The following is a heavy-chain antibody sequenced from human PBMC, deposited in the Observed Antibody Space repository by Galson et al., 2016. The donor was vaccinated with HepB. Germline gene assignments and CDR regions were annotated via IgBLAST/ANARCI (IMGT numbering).Heavy chain of an antibody. D-gene: IGHD2/OR15-2a*01. J-gene: IGHJ6*02. CDR1: GFTFRSYG. Sequence: SLRLSCATSGFTFRSYGLHWVRQAPGGGLEWVALISDDGSETHYADRVQGRFTISRDNPKNTVYLQMNSLRDDDTAVYFCARVLLSYGMDVWGQGTAVTVSS. CDR3: ARVLLSYGMDV. V-gene: IGHV3-30*03. CDR2: ISDDGSET.